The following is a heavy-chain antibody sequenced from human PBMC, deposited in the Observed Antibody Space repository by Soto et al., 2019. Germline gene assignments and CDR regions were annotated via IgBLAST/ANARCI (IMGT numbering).Heavy chain of an antibody. V-gene: IGHV4-34*01. CDR2: INHSGST. CDR3: AKDLPGWLPSPTSSRY. Sequence: SETLSLTCAVYGGSFSGYYWSWIRQPPGKGLEWIGEINHSGSTNYNPSLKSRVTISVDTSKNQFSLKLSSVTAADTAVYYCAKDLPGWLPSPTSSRYWGQGTLVTVSS. CDR1: GGSFSGYY. D-gene: IGHD2-15*01. J-gene: IGHJ4*02.